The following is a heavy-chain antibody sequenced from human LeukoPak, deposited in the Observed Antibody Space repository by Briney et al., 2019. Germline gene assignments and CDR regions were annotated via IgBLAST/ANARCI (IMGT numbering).Heavy chain of an antibody. CDR1: VFTFSSYS. V-gene: IGHV3-21*01. Sequence: GGSLRLSCVPSVFTFSSYSMYWVRQAPGEGLEWVSSIISSSSYIYYADSVKGRFTISRDNTKNALYLQMNSLRAEDTAVYYCARGNDYGVSGVPNWFDLWGQGTLVTVSA. J-gene: IGHJ5*02. D-gene: IGHD4-17*01. CDR2: IISSSSYI. CDR3: ARGNDYGVSGVPNWFDL.